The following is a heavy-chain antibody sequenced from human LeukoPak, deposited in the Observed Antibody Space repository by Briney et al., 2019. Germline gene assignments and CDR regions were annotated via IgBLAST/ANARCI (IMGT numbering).Heavy chain of an antibody. J-gene: IGHJ3*02. Sequence: ESGPTLVKPTQTLTLTCSFSGFSLSTSGVGVGWIRQPPGKALEWLALIYWNDDKRRSPSLKSRLTITKDTSKNQVVLTMTNMDPVDTATYYCTHITYFDFWTHAFDIWGQGTMVTVSS. D-gene: IGHD3/OR15-3a*01. CDR1: GFSLSTSGVG. V-gene: IGHV2-5*01. CDR3: THITYFDFWTHAFDI. CDR2: IYWNDDK.